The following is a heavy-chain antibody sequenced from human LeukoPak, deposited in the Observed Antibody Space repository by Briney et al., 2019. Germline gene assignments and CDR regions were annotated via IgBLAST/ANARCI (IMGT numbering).Heavy chain of an antibody. CDR2: VYRSGDT. CDR3: TRDPDA. V-gene: IGHV3-66*01. J-gene: IGHJ5*02. CDR1: GFTVSDYF. Sequence: GGSLRLSCAASGFTVSDYFMSWFRKAPGKGLEWVSVVYRSGDTYHSDSVKGRFSLSRDKSKNTLYLQMNSLRAEDTAVYYCTRDPDAWGQGTLVTVPS.